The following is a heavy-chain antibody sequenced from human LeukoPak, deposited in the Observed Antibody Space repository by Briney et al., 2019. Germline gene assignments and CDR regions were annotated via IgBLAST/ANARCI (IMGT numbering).Heavy chain of an antibody. CDR2: IYYSGST. V-gene: IGHV4-59*12. D-gene: IGHD5-18*01. CDR3: ARGSRRGYSYPFDY. CDR1: GGSISSYY. Sequence: SETLSLTCTVSGGSISSYYWSWIRQPPGKGLEWIGYIYYSGSTNYNPSLKSRVTISVDTSKNQFSLKLSSVTAADTAVYYCARGSRRGYSYPFDYWGQGTLVTVSS. J-gene: IGHJ4*02.